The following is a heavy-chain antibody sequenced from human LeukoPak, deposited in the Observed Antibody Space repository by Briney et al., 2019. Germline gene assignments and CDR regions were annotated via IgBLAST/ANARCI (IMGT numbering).Heavy chain of an antibody. CDR1: GFSFSSYA. Sequence: PGGSLRLSCAASGFSFSSYAMHWVRQAPGKGLEWVAVISYDGTNKYYADSVKGRFTISRDNSKNTLYLQMNSLRAEDTAIYKCARDLPQPTSGWFENPGAAFDIWGQGTMVTVSS. CDR3: ARDLPQPTSGWFENPGAAFDI. CDR2: ISYDGTNK. D-gene: IGHD6-19*01. V-gene: IGHV3-30-3*01. J-gene: IGHJ3*02.